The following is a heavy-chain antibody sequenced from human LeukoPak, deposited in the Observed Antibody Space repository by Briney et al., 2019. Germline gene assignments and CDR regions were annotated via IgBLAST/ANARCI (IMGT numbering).Heavy chain of an antibody. CDR3: VTYYYDSSGYFFFDY. D-gene: IGHD3-22*01. CDR2: MNPNSGNT. V-gene: IGHV1-8*01. CDR1: GYTFTSYD. J-gene: IGHJ4*02. Sequence: ASVKVSCKASGYTFTSYDINWVRQATGQELEWMGWMNPNSGNTGYAQKFQGRVTMTRNTSISTAYMELSSLRSEDTAVYYCVTYYYDSSGYFFFDYWGQGTLVTVSS.